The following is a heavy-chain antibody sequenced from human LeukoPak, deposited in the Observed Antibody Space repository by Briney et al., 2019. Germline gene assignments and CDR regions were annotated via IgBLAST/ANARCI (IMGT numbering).Heavy chain of an antibody. D-gene: IGHD1-26*01. CDR3: ARDSMGANQH. Sequence: PGRSLRLSCAASGFTFSSYGMHWVRQAPGKGLEWVAVISYDGSNKYYADSVKGRFTISRDNSKNTLYLQMNSLRAEDTAVYYCARDSMGANQHWGQGTLVTVSS. V-gene: IGHV3-30*03. CDR1: GFTFSSYG. CDR2: ISYDGSNK. J-gene: IGHJ1*01.